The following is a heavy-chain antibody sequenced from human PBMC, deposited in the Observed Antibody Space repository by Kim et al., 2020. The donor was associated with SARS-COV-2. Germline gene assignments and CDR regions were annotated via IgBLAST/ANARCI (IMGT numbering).Heavy chain of an antibody. V-gene: IGHV3-33*01. Sequence: YADSVKGRFTISRDNSRNTLDLQMTSLRAEGTAVYYCARDNFISSAIDYWGQGAQVTVSS. D-gene: IGHD3-10*01. J-gene: IGHJ4*02. CDR3: ARDNFISSAIDY.